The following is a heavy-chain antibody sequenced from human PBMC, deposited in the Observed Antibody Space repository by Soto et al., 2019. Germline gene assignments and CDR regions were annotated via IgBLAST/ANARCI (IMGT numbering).Heavy chain of an antibody. CDR3: AGRIPFGYGMDV. V-gene: IGHV3-64*01. J-gene: IGHJ6*02. D-gene: IGHD2-21*01. Sequence: VQLVESGGGLVQPGGSLRLSCAASGFTFSSYAMHWVRQAPGKGLEYVSAITSNGGNTDYASSVKGRFTISRDNSKNTLYLQMGSLRAEDMAVYYCAGRIPFGYGMDVWGQGTTVTVSS. CDR2: ITSNGGNT. CDR1: GFTFSSYA.